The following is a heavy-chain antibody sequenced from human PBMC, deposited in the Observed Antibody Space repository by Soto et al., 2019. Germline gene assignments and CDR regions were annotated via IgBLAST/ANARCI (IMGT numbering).Heavy chain of an antibody. D-gene: IGHD2-2*01. Sequence: GGSLRLSCGASGFTFVDFSMIWVRQAPGKGLEWVTSISSGNTYIYYADAVKGRFTISRDNSKNTLYLQMNSLRAEDTAVYYCARDECWGSNTSCQEFDYWGQGTLVTVPQ. CDR1: GFTFVDFS. CDR3: ARDECWGSNTSCQEFDY. V-gene: IGHV3-21*01. J-gene: IGHJ4*02. CDR2: ISSGNTYI.